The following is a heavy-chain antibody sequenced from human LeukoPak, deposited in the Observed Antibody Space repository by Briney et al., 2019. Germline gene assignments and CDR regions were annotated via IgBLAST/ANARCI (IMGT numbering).Heavy chain of an antibody. CDR2: IYYSGST. D-gene: IGHD3-9*01. CDR1: GGSISSYY. J-gene: IGHJ4*02. V-gene: IGHV4-59*01. Sequence: SETLSLTCTVSGGSISSYYWSWIRQPPGKGLEWIGYIYYSGSTNYNPSLKSRVTISVDTSKNQFSLKLSSVTAADTAVYYCASVYYDILTGYYYFDYWGQGTLVTVSS. CDR3: ASVYYDILTGYYYFDY.